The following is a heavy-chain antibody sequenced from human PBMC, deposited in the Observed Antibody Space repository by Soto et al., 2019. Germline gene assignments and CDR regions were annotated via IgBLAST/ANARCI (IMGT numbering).Heavy chain of an antibody. Sequence: QVQLQESGPGLVKPSQTLSLTCTVSGGSISSGGHYWSWIRQHPGKGLEWIGYIYYSGSTYYNPSLKSRATTSVDTSKCLFCLELSSVTAADTAVYYCASGWSYWYYYYGMDVWGQGTTVTVSS. CDR2: IYYSGST. V-gene: IGHV4-31*03. CDR1: GGSISSGGHY. D-gene: IGHD3-10*01. J-gene: IGHJ6*02. CDR3: ASGWSYWYYYYGMDV.